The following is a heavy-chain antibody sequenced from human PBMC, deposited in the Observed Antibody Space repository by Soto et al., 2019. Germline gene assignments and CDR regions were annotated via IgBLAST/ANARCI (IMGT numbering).Heavy chain of an antibody. CDR3: ATYSSVDY. CDR2: IYSGGST. CDR1: GFTVSNNY. V-gene: IGHV3-53*02. Sequence: EVQWVETGGGLIQPGGSLRLSCAASGFTVSNNYMSWVRQAPGKGLEWVSLIYSGGSTYYADSVKGRFTISRDNSKNTLSLQMNSLRAEDTAVYYCATYSSVDYWGQGTLVTVSS. D-gene: IGHD6-25*01. J-gene: IGHJ4*02.